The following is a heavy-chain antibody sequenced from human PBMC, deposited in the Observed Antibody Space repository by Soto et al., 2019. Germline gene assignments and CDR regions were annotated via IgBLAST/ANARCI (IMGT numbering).Heavy chain of an antibody. Sequence: GGSLRLSCAASGFTFSSYWMSWVRQAPGKGLEWVANIKQDGSEKYYVDSVKGRFTISRDNAKNSLYLQMNSLRTEDTAVYYCARDRNKYYDFWSGYPRSAYWGQGTLVTVSS. CDR1: GFTFSSYW. V-gene: IGHV3-7*05. D-gene: IGHD3-3*01. CDR3: ARDRNKYYDFWSGYPRSAY. J-gene: IGHJ4*02. CDR2: IKQDGSEK.